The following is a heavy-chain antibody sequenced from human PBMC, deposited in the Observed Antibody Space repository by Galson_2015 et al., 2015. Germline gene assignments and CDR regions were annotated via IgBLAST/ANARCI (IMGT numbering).Heavy chain of an antibody. D-gene: IGHD3-16*01. CDR2: IYPNDSDT. J-gene: IGHJ6*02. Sequence: QSGAEVKKPGESLKIFCKGSGYSFTNYWIGWVRQMPGKGLEWMGIIYPNDSDTRYSPSFQGQVTISADKSISTAYLQWSRLKASDTALYYCTRGGYFSGMDVWGQGTTVTVSS. CDR3: TRGGYFSGMDV. V-gene: IGHV5-51*03. CDR1: GYSFTNYW.